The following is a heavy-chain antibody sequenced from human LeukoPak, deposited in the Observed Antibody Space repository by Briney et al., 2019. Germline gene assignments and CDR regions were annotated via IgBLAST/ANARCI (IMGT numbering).Heavy chain of an antibody. D-gene: IGHD3-3*01. J-gene: IGHJ5*02. CDR2: IYYSGST. Sequence: SETLSLTCTVSGGSISSYYWSWIRQPPGKGLEWIGYIYYSGSTNYNPSLKSRVTISVDTSKNQFSLKLSSVTAADTAVYYCPGTGAYRVYYDFWSGYYTEGWFDPWGQGTLVTVSS. V-gene: IGHV4-59*01. CDR3: PGTGAYRVYYDFWSGYYTEGWFDP. CDR1: GGSISSYY.